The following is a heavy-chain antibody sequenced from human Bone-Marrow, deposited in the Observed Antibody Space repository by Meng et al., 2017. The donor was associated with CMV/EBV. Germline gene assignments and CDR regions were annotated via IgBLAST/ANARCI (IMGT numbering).Heavy chain of an antibody. V-gene: IGHV3-23*01. CDR3: AREDSSGYYGGEDYYYYYGMDV. CDR2: ISGSGGST. Sequence: GESLKISWAVSGFPVISYWMHWVRQAPGKGLEWVSAISGSGGSTYYADSVKGRFTISRDNSKNTLYLQMNSLRAEDTAVYYCAREDSSGYYGGEDYYYYYGMDVWGQGTTVTVSS. J-gene: IGHJ6*02. D-gene: IGHD3-22*01. CDR1: GFPVISYW.